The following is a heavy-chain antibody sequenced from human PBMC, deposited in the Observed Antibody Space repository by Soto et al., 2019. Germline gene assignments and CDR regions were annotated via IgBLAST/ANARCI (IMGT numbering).Heavy chain of an antibody. CDR1: GFTFSNAW. D-gene: IGHD3-10*01. Sequence: PGGSLRLSCAASGFTFSNAWMSWVRQAPGKGLEWVGRIKSKTDGGTTDYAAPVKGRFTISRDDSKNTLYLQMNSLKTEDTAVYYCTTDSTPQAWELFYYYYGMDVWGQGTTVTVSS. J-gene: IGHJ6*02. CDR3: TTDSTPQAWELFYYYYGMDV. CDR2: IKSKTDGGTT. V-gene: IGHV3-15*01.